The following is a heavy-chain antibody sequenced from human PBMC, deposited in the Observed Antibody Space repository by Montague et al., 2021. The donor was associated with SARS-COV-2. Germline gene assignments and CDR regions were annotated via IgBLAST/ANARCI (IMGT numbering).Heavy chain of an antibody. CDR2: IYYSGST. J-gene: IGHJ4*01. CDR1: GGSVSSGGYY. CDR3: ARVSLAAAATRSDY. V-gene: IGHV4-61*08. Sequence: SETLSLTCTVSGGSVSSGGYYWSWIRQPPGKGLEWIGYIYYSGSTNYXPSLKSRVTISLDTSKNQFSLKLTSVTAADTAVYYCARVSLAAAATRSDYWGQEPWSPSPQ. D-gene: IGHD6-13*01.